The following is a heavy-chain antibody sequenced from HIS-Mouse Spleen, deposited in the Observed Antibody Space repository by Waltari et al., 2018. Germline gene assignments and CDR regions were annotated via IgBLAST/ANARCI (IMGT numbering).Heavy chain of an antibody. D-gene: IGHD6-6*01. CDR1: SFTFSNAW. CDR3: TTVSSSFDY. V-gene: IGHV3-15*01. CDR2: IKSKTDGGTT. Sequence: VQLVESGGGVVKPGGSLRLSCAASSFTFSNAWMIWVRQGQGKGRGWVGRIKSKTDGGTTDYAAHVKGRFTISRDDSKNTLYLQMNSLKTEDTAVYYCTTVSSSFDYWGQGTLVTVSS. J-gene: IGHJ4*02.